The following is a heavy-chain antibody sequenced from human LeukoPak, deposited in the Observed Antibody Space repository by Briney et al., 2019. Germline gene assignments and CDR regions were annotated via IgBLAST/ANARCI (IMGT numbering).Heavy chain of an antibody. CDR2: IRSKVYGGTT. CDR1: GFXFGDYV. Sequence: GGSLRLSCTASGFXFGDYVMSWVRQAPGKGLEWVGFIRSKVYGGTTEYAASVKGRFTISRDDSKSIAHLQMNSLRTEDTAVYYCASPVFLEKDSSAYYYWGQGTLVTVSS. J-gene: IGHJ4*02. CDR3: ASPVFLEKDSSAYYY. D-gene: IGHD3-22*01. V-gene: IGHV3-49*04.